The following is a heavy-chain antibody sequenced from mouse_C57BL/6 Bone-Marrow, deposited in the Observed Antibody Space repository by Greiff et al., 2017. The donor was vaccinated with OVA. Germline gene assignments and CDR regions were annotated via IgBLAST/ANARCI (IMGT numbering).Heavy chain of an antibody. Sequence: QVQLKQSGAELVKPGASVKISCKASGYAFSSYWMNWVKQRPGKGLEWIGQIYPGDGDTNYNGKFKGKATLTADKSSSTAYLQLSSLTSEDSAVYFCARSIYYDYVYYAMDYWGQGTSVTVSS. J-gene: IGHJ4*01. CDR2: IYPGDGDT. CDR3: ARSIYYDYVYYAMDY. CDR1: GYAFSSYW. D-gene: IGHD2-4*01. V-gene: IGHV1-80*01.